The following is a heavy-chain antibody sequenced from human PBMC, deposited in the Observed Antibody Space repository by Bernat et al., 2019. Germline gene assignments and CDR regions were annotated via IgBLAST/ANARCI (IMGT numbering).Heavy chain of an antibody. D-gene: IGHD1-26*01. CDR3: ARDQIVGATIDAFDI. CDR2: INHSGST. V-gene: IGHV4-34*01. Sequence: QVQLQQWGAGLLKPSETLSLTCAVYGGSFSGYYWSWIRQPPGKGLEWIGEINHSGSTNYNPSLKSRVTISVDTSKNQFSLKLSSVTAADTAVYYCARDQIVGATIDAFDIWGQGTMVTVSS. CDR1: GGSFSGYY. J-gene: IGHJ3*02.